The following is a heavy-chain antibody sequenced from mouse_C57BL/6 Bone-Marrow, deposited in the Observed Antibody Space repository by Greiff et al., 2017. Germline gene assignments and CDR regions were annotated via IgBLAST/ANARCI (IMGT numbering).Heavy chain of an antibody. J-gene: IGHJ3*01. Sequence: EVKVVESGGGLVKPGGSLKLSCAASGFTFSSYAMSWVRQTPEKRLEWVATISDGGSYTYYPDNVKGRFTISRDNAKNNLYLQMSHLKSEDTAMYYCARDPWFAYWGQGTLGTVSA. V-gene: IGHV5-4*01. CDR1: GFTFSSYA. CDR3: ARDPWFAY. CDR2: ISDGGSYT.